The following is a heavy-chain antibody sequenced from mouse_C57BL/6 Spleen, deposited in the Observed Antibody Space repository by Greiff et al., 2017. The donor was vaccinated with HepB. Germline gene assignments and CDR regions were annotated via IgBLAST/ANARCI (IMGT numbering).Heavy chain of an antibody. CDR3: AREGYGRNSAWFAY. D-gene: IGHD2-1*01. Sequence: QVQLQQPGAELVRPGSSVKLSCKASGYTFTSYWMHWVKQRPIQGLEWIGNIDPSDSETHYNQKFKDKATLTVDKSSSTAYMQLSSLTSEDSAVYYCAREGYGRNSAWFAYWGQGTLVTVSA. V-gene: IGHV1-52*01. CDR1: GYTFTSYW. CDR2: IDPSDSET. J-gene: IGHJ3*01.